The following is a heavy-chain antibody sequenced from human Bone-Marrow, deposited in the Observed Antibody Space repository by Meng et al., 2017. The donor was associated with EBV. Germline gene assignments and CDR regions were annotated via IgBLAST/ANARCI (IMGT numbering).Heavy chain of an antibody. CDR2: INSDGSST. J-gene: IGHJ5*02. CDR1: GFTFSSYW. CDR3: AREGRYYDYIPSLDP. D-gene: IGHD3-16*01. Sequence: EVCLLESGWGLVQPGGSLGLSCAASGFTFSSYWMHWVRQAPGKGLVWVSRINSDGSSTSYADSVKGRFTISRDNAKNTLYLQMNSLRAEDTAVYYCAREGRYYDYIPSLDPWGQGTLVTVSS. V-gene: IGHV3-74*01.